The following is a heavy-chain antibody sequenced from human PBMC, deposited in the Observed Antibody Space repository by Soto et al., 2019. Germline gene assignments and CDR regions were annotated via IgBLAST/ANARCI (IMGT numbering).Heavy chain of an antibody. CDR3: VASVFSFDY. V-gene: IGHV3-30*01. Sequence: ESGGGVVHPGRSLRLSCAASGFTFSTSAMHWVRQAPGKGLEWVAVISYDGTNEHYEDSVKGRFTVSRDNSRNTLSLQMNSLRPEDTAMYYCVASVFSFDYWGQGSLVTVSS. D-gene: IGHD2-8*01. CDR1: GFTFSTSA. J-gene: IGHJ4*02. CDR2: ISYDGTNE.